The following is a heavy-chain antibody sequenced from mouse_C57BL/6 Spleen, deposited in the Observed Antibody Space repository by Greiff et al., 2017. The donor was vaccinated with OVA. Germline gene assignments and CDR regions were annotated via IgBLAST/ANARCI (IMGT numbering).Heavy chain of an antibody. D-gene: IGHD2-12*01. CDR3: ARDCYDGFAD. V-gene: IGHV1-55*01. CDR2: IYPGSGST. Sequence: QVQLQQPGAELVKPGASVKMSCKASGYTFTSYWITWVKQRPGQGLEWIGDIYPGSGSTNYNEKFKSKATLTVDTSSSTAYMQLSRLTSDDSAVYYCARDCYDGFADWGKGTLVTVSA. J-gene: IGHJ3*01. CDR1: GYTFTSYW.